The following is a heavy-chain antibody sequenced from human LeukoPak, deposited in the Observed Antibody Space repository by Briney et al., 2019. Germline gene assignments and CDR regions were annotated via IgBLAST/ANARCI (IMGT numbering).Heavy chain of an antibody. CDR1: GGSISTYY. CDR3: ARKHRWNGLYFDY. V-gene: IGHV4-59*04. J-gene: IGHJ4*02. CDR2: IHYSEGT. Sequence: SETLSLTCTVSGGSISTYYRNWIRQPPGKGLEWIGYIHYSEGTYYNPSLKSRVTMSVDTSKNQFSLKLSSVTAVDTAVYYCARKHRWNGLYFDYWGQGTLVTVSS. D-gene: IGHD1-1*01.